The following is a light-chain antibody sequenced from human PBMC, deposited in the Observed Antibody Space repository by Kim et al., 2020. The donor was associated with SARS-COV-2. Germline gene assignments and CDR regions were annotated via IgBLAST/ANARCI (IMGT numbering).Light chain of an antibody. Sequence: PAERAALSCRASQSVSSSYLAWYQQKPGQAPRLLIYGASSRATGIPDRFSGSGSGTDFTLTISRLEPEDFAVYYCQHYGSSLYTFGQGTKLEI. V-gene: IGKV3-20*01. CDR1: QSVSSSY. CDR2: GAS. J-gene: IGKJ2*01. CDR3: QHYGSSLYT.